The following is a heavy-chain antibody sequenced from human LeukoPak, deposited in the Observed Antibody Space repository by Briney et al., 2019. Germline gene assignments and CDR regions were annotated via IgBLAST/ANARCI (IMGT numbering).Heavy chain of an antibody. Sequence: SQTLSLTCAISGDSVSNNSAAWTWIRQSPSRGLEWLGRTYYRSKWYNDYAVSVKSRITIDPDTSKNQFSLQLNSVTPEDTAVYYCARASVTAAGITTFDYWGQGTLVTVSS. CDR1: GDSVSNNSAA. CDR3: ARASVTAAGITTFDY. D-gene: IGHD6-13*01. J-gene: IGHJ4*02. V-gene: IGHV6-1*01. CDR2: TYYRSKWYN.